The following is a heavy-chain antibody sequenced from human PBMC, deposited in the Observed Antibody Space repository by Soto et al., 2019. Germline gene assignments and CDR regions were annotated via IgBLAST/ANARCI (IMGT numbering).Heavy chain of an antibody. CDR1: GGTFSSYA. D-gene: IGHD1-26*01. CDR2: VIPIFATP. V-gene: IGHV1-69*06. Sequence: QVQLVQSGPEVKKPGSSVKVSCKASGGTFSSYAISWVRQAPGQGLEWMGGVIPIFATPNYAQKFQGRVTITPDKSTSTDYMELSSLRSEDTAVYYCARAFVGMYSGSFLLGYWGQGTLVTVSS. J-gene: IGHJ4*02. CDR3: ARAFVGMYSGSFLLGY.